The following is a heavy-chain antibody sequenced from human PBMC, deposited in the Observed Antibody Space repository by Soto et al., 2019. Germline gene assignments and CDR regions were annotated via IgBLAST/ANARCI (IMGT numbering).Heavy chain of an antibody. Sequence: EVQLVESGGGLVKPGGSLRLSCAASGFTFSNAWMSWVRQAPGKGLEWVGRIKSKTDGGTTDYAAPVKGRFTISRDDSKNTLYLQMNSLKTEDTAVYYCTTDQDVECQLLSGGNYWGQGTLVTVSS. J-gene: IGHJ4*02. CDR3: TTDQDVECQLLSGGNY. D-gene: IGHD2-2*01. V-gene: IGHV3-15*01. CDR2: IKSKTDGGTT. CDR1: GFTFSNAW.